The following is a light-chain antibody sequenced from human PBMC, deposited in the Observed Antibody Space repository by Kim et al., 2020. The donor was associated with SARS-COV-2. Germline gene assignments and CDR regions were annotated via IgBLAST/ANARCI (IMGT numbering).Light chain of an antibody. Sequence: QSALTQPRSVSGSPGQSVTISCTGTSSDVGAYNYVSWYQQHPDKAPKLMIYDVNDRPSEVPDRFSGSKSGNTASLTISGLQAEDEAAYYCCSYAGGYSHVLFGGGTQLTVL. CDR3: CSYAGGYSHVL. CDR1: SSDVGAYNY. V-gene: IGLV2-11*01. CDR2: DVN. J-gene: IGLJ2*01.